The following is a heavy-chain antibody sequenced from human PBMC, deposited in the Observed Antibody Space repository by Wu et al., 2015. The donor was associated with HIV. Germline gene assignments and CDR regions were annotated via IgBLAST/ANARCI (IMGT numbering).Heavy chain of an antibody. V-gene: IGHV1-2*02. Sequence: QVQLVQSGAEVKKPGASVKVSCKTSGYSFTAHYMHWVRQAPGQGLEWMGWINPNSGGTNYAQKFQGRVTMTRDTSISTAYMELSSLRSDDTAVYYCARDRGSSWPWYYFDYWGQGTLVTVSS. J-gene: IGHJ4*02. CDR3: ARDRGSSWPWYYFDY. CDR1: GYSFTAHY. D-gene: IGHD6-13*01. CDR2: INPNSGGT.